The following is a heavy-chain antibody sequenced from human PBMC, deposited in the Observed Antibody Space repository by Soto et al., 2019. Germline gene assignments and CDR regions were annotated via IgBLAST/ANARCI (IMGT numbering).Heavy chain of an antibody. CDR2: IIPIFGTA. CDR1: GGTFSSYA. Sequence: SVKVSCKASGGTFSSYAISWVRQAPGQGLEWMGGIIPIFGTANYAQKFQGRVTITADKSTSTAYMELSSLRSEDTAVYYCAMMYYGSGTNPDPWGHLTLVTVSS. CDR3: AMMYYGSGTNPDP. V-gene: IGHV1-69*06. J-gene: IGHJ5*02. D-gene: IGHD3-10*01.